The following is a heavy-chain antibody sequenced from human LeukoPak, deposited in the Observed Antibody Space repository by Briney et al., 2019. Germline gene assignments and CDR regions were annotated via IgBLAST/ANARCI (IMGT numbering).Heavy chain of an antibody. D-gene: IGHD1-26*01. CDR1: GFSFGGYT. V-gene: IGHV3-43*01. CDR2: ISWNGYST. CDR3: ARDSSGILDY. J-gene: IGHJ4*02. Sequence: PGGSLRLSCAASGFSFGGYTMHWVRHAPGKGLERVSLISWNGYSTSYGDSVKGRFTISRDNNKDSLYLQMNSLRTEDTALYYCARDSSGILDYWGQGTLVTVSS.